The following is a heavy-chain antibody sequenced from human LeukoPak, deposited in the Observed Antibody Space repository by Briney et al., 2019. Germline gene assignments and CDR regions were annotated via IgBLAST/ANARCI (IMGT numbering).Heavy chain of an antibody. CDR3: ARSMITVASTAWAY. V-gene: IGHV3-11*01. Sequence: GGSLTLSCAASGFAFSDYYMTWVRQAPGKGLEWISYISISGNDKYYADSVKGRFTISRDNAKDSLYLQMNSLRAEDTAVYYCARSMITVASTAWAYWGQGTLVTVSS. CDR2: ISISGNDK. J-gene: IGHJ4*02. D-gene: IGHD6-19*01. CDR1: GFAFSDYY.